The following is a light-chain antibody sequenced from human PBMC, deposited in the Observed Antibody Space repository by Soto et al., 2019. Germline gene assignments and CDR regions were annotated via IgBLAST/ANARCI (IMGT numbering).Light chain of an antibody. CDR3: SSYTTASTYV. J-gene: IGLJ1*01. CDR1: SSDVGSYND. CDR2: DVS. Sequence: QSALTQPASVSGSPGQSITISCTGTSSDVGSYNDVSWYQQHPGKAPKVMIYDVSNRPSGVSYRFSGSKSGNTASLTISGLQAEDEADYYCSSYTTASTYVFGTGTKLTVL. V-gene: IGLV2-14*01.